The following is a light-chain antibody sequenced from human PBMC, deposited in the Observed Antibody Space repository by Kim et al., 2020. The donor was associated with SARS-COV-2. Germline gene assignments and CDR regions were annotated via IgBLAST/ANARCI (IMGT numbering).Light chain of an antibody. V-gene: IGLV3-21*04. J-gene: IGLJ1*01. CDR1: NLGSKS. CDR3: QVWDGVSDQYV. Sequence: APGKTATITCGGTNLGSKSVHWYQQKPGQAPVVVISHDDDRPSGIPERFSGSNSGNTATLTISRVEAGDEADYYCQVWDGVSDQYVFGTGTQLTVL. CDR2: HDD.